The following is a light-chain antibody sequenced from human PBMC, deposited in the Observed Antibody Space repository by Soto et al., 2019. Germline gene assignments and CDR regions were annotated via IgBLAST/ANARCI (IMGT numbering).Light chain of an antibody. J-gene: IGKJ5*01. CDR2: GVS. CDR1: QSLVYNEANTY. Sequence: DVVMTQSPLSLPVTLGQPASISCRSSQSLVYNEANTYLNWFHQRPGQSPRRLIYGVSNRDSGATDRFSGNGSGTELKLRISRVEAEDVGVYYCMQGRHWRITFGQGTRLEI. V-gene: IGKV2-30*01. CDR3: MQGRHWRIT.